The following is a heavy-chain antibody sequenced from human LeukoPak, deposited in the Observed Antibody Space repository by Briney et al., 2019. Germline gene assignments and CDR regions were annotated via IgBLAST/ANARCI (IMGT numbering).Heavy chain of an antibody. Sequence: SETLSLTCTVPGRSISSYYWSWIRQPPGKGLEWLGYIYYSGSTNYNPSLKSRVTISVDTSKNQFSLKLSSVTVADTAVYYCASSYCSGGSCPYGMDVWGQGTTVTVSS. CDR3: ASSYCSGGSCPYGMDV. J-gene: IGHJ6*02. CDR2: IYYSGST. CDR1: GRSISSYY. V-gene: IGHV4-59*08. D-gene: IGHD2-15*01.